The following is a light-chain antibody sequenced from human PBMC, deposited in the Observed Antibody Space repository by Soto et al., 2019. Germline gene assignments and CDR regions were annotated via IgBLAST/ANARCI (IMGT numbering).Light chain of an antibody. CDR3: QQSYSTPYT. V-gene: IGKV1-39*01. CDR1: QSISNY. CDR2: GAS. J-gene: IGKJ2*01. Sequence: DIQMTHSPPSLSASVGARVTITCRATQSISNYFNWYQQKPGKAPKLLIYGASSLASGVPSRFGGSGSGTDFTLTIASLHPEDFGTYYRQQSYSTPYTFGQGTKLEIK.